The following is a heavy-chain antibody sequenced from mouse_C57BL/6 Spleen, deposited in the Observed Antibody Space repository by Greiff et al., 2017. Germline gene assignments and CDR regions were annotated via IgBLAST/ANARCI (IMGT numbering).Heavy chain of an antibody. Sequence: QVQLQQSGPELVKPGASVKISCTASGYAFSSSWMNWVKQRPGKGLEWIGRIYPGDGDTNYNGKFKGKATLTADKSSSTAYMQLSSLTSEDSAVYFCARSVNCWGQGTTLTVSS. CDR3: ARSVNC. J-gene: IGHJ2*01. CDR2: IYPGDGDT. V-gene: IGHV1-82*01. D-gene: IGHD2-5*01. CDR1: GYAFSSSW.